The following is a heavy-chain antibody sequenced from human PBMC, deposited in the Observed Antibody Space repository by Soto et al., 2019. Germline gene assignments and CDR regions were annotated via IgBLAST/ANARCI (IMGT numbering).Heavy chain of an antibody. D-gene: IGHD4-17*01. J-gene: IGHJ4*02. CDR1: GGTFSSYA. CDR2: IIPIFGTA. Sequence: ASVKVSCKASGGTFSSYAISWVRQAPGQGLEWMGGIIPIFGTANYAQKFQGRVTITADESTSTAYMELSSLRSEDTAMYYCARESHGDYLGPFDYWGQGTLVTVSS. CDR3: ARESHGDYLGPFDY. V-gene: IGHV1-69*13.